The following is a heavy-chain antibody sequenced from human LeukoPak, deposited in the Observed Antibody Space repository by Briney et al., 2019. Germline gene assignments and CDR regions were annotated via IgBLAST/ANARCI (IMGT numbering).Heavy chain of an antibody. Sequence: SETLSLTCAVSGGSISGYYWSWIRQPPGKGLEWIGYIYYSGSTDYNASLKSRVTISVDTSKNQFSLKLYSVTAADTAVYYCARHHHLDNSGYYPGSYYYGMDVWGQGTTVTVSS. CDR1: GGSISGYY. CDR2: IYYSGST. CDR3: ARHHHLDNSGYYPGSYYYGMDV. D-gene: IGHD3-22*01. J-gene: IGHJ6*02. V-gene: IGHV4-59*01.